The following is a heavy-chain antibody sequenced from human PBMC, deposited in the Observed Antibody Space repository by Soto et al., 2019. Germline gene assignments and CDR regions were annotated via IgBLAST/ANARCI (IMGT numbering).Heavy chain of an antibody. CDR2: LSGSGGTT. J-gene: IGHJ4*02. V-gene: IGHV3-23*01. D-gene: IGHD3-10*01. CDR1: GVTFSDYA. Sequence: GGSLRLSCTVSGVTFSDYAMNWVRQAPGKGLEWVSSLSGSGGTTYYADSVKGRFIISRDNSKNTLYLLMNSLRAEDTALFYCAKQRADYGSGADTFYFDSWGQGALVTVSS. CDR3: AKQRADYGSGADTFYFDS.